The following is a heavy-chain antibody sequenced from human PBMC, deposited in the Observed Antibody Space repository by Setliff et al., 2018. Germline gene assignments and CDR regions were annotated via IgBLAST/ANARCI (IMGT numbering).Heavy chain of an antibody. J-gene: IGHJ6*03. V-gene: IGHV4-34*09. CDR1: GGTFSDYY. Sequence: NPSETLSLTCGASGGTFSDYYWTWIRQFPGTGLEWIGEINHSGSTKCNPSLKSRVTISVDTSKNQFSLKLSSVTAADTAVYYCARGRMPHYYMDVWGKGTTVTVSS. CDR3: ARGRMPHYYMDV. CDR2: INHSGST. D-gene: IGHD2-2*01.